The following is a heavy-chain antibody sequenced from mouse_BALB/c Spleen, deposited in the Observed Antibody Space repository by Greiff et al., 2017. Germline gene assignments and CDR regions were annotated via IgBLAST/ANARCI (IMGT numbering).Heavy chain of an antibody. CDR1: GFNIKDTY. D-gene: IGHD2-14*01. J-gene: IGHJ3*01. V-gene: IGHV14-3*02. Sequence: EVQLQQSGAELVKPGASVKLSCTASGFNIKDTYMHWVKQRPEQGLEWIGRIDPANGNTKYDPKFQGKATITADTSSNTAYLQLSSLTSEDTAVYYCARGGGYDEAWFAYWGQGTLVTVSA. CDR2: IDPANGNT. CDR3: ARGGGYDEAWFAY.